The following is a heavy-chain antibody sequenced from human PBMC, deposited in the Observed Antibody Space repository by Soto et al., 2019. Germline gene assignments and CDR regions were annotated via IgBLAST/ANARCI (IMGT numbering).Heavy chain of an antibody. V-gene: IGHV4-59*01. Sequence: SETLSLTCTVSGGSISSYYWSWIRQPPGKGLEWIGYIYYSGSTNYNPSLKSRVTISVDTSKNQFSLKLSSVTAADTAVYYCARGGNSMVRGVIYDYWGQGTLVTVSS. D-gene: IGHD3-10*01. CDR2: IYYSGST. J-gene: IGHJ4*02. CDR3: ARGGNSMVRGVIYDY. CDR1: GGSISSYY.